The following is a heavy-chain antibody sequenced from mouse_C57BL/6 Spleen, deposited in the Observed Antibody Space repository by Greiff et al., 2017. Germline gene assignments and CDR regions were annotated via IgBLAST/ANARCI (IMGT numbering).Heavy chain of an antibody. Sequence: QVHVKQSGAELVRPGTSVKVSCKASGYAFTNYLMEWVKQRPGQGLEWIGAINPGSGGTNYNEKFKGKATLTADKASSTADMQLRSLTSEDSAVYFCARWYDGSSDAIDDWGQGTSVTVSS. D-gene: IGHD1-1*01. V-gene: IGHV1-54*01. CDR1: GYAFTNYL. J-gene: IGHJ4*01. CDR3: ARWYDGSSDAIDD. CDR2: INPGSGGT.